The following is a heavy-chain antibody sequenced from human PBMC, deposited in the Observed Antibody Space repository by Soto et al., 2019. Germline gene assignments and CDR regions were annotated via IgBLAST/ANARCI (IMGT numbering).Heavy chain of an antibody. Sequence: RTCTVSGDSTSRGGYYWGWIRQYPGKGLEWIGYIFYRGTTFYNPSLKSRVSISVDTSNNQFSLKLSSVTAADTAVYYCARGRDLDTHYSDSSGYYTDYWRQVTLVTVSS. CDR2: IFYRGTT. D-gene: IGHD3-22*01. CDR1: GDSTSRGGYY. CDR3: ARGRDLDTHYSDSSGYYTDY. J-gene: IGHJ4*02. V-gene: IGHV4-31*03.